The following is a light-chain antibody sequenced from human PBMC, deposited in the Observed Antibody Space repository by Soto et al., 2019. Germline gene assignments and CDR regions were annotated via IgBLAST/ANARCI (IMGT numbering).Light chain of an antibody. J-gene: IGKJ1*01. V-gene: IGKV4-1*01. Sequence: DIMMAPSPDSLAVSLGEMATINCKSSQSVLYSSNRKSYLAWYQQKPGQAPKLLIHSASTRESGVPDRFSGSGSGTEFTLTISSLQAEDVAVYYCQQYYSSPRTFGQGTKVEIK. CDR1: QSVLYSSNRKSY. CDR2: SAS. CDR3: QQYYSSPRT.